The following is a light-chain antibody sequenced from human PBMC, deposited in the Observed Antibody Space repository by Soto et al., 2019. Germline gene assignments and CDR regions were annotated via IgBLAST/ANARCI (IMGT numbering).Light chain of an antibody. Sequence: QSVLTQPASVSGSPGQSLPISCTGTSGDVGRYDSVSWYKHRPRKVPELIIFSDRFSGSKSGNTASLTISGLQAEDEADYHCSSYTTNRTPVFGGGTKVTVL. J-gene: IGLJ2*01. V-gene: IGLV2-14*01. CDR3: SSYTTNRTPV. CDR1: SGDVGRYDS.